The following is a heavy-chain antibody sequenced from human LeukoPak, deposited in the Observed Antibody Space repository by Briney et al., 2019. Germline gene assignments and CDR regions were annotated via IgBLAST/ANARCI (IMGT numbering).Heavy chain of an antibody. CDR1: GGTFSSYA. CDR2: IIPIFGTA. Sequence: SVKVSCKASGGTFSSYAISWVRQAPGQGLEWMGGIIPIFGTANYAQKLQGRVTITADESTSTAYMELSSLRSEDTAVYYCARGEWEYCSSTSCRYYYYYGMDVWGQGTTVTVSS. V-gene: IGHV1-69*01. D-gene: IGHD2-2*01. CDR3: ARGEWEYCSSTSCRYYYYYGMDV. J-gene: IGHJ6*02.